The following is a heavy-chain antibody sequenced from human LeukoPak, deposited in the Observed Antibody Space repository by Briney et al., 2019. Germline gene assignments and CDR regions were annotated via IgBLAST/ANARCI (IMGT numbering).Heavy chain of an antibody. V-gene: IGHV3-48*01. CDR1: GFTFSSYS. J-gene: IGHJ3*02. Sequence: GGSLRLSCAASGFTFSSYSMNWVRQAPGKGLEWVSYISSSSSTIYYADSVKGRFTISRDNAKNSLYLQMSSLRAEDTAVYYCARDDSIVGAYAFDIWGQGTMVTVSS. CDR3: ARDDSIVGAYAFDI. CDR2: ISSSSSTI. D-gene: IGHD1-26*01.